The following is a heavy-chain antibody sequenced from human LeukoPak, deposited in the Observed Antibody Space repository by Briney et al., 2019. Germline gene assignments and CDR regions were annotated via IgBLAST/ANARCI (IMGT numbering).Heavy chain of an antibody. V-gene: IGHV4-34*01. J-gene: IGHJ5*02. CDR1: GGSFSGYY. Sequence: PSETLSLTCAVSGGSFSGYYRSWIRQPPGKGLEWIGEINHSGGTDSNPSLKSRVTISVDTSKNQFSLKLSSVTAADTAVYYCARGQIAARLAAWGQGTLVTVSS. D-gene: IGHD6-6*01. CDR2: INHSGGT. CDR3: ARGQIAARLAA.